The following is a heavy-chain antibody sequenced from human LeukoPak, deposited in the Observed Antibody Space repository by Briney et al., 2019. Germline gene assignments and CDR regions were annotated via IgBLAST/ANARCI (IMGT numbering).Heavy chain of an antibody. CDR3: ARERSFDY. Sequence: QPGGSLRLSCAASGFTLSSYWMHWVRQAPRKGLEWVANIKEDGSEKLYVDSVKGRFTISRDNAKNSLYLQMNSLRAEDTAVYYCARERSFDYWGQGTLVTVSS. J-gene: IGHJ4*02. CDR2: IKEDGSEK. CDR1: GFTLSSYW. V-gene: IGHV3-7*04.